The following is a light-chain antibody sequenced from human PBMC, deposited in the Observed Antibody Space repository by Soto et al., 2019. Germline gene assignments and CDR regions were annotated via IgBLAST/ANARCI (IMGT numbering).Light chain of an antibody. CDR3: QHYNSAPWT. J-gene: IGKJ1*01. CDR1: QTIRRW. CDR2: DAS. Sequence: DIEMTQSPSTLSASVGDRVTITCRASQTIRRWLAWYQQRPGKAPKVLIYDASTLESGVPARFSGSGSETEFTLTISSLQPEDSATYYCQHYNSAPWTFGQGTKV. V-gene: IGKV1-5*01.